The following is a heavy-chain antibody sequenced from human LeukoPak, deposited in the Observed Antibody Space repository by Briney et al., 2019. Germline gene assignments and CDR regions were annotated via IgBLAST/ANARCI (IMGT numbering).Heavy chain of an antibody. D-gene: IGHD2-15*01. CDR2: ISPDGSST. V-gene: IGHV3-74*01. Sequence: GGSLRLSCAASGFTFSSYWMLWVRQTPGQGLVWVSRISPDGSSTSYADPVKGRFTISRDNSKNTLYLQMNSLRAEDTAVYYCAKDYCSDGSCYSGAFDYWGQGALVTVSS. CDR3: AKDYCSDGSCYSGAFDY. CDR1: GFTFSSYW. J-gene: IGHJ4*02.